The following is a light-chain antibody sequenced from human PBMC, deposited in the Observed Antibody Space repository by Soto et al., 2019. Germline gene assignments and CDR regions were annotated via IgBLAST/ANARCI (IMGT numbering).Light chain of an antibody. V-gene: IGKV3D-20*02. CDR2: DAS. CDR1: QSVRSSY. CDR3: QQRSNWIT. Sequence: EILLTQSPCTLSLSAGERATISCRASQSVRSSYLAWYQQKPGQAPRLLIYDASNRASGIPARLSGSGSGADFTLTISRLEAEDFAVYYCQQRSNWITFGQGTRLEIK. J-gene: IGKJ5*01.